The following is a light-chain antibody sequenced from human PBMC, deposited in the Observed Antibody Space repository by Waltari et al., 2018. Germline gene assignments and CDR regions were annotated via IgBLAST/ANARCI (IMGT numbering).Light chain of an antibody. CDR2: LGS. V-gene: IGKV2-28*01. CDR3: FQDIQLPYS. Sequence: DIVMTQTPLSLPVTPGEPASISCRSSQSLLHSNGYTYLFWYLQKPGQSPQLLIYLGSNRASGVLDRFSGSGSGTDFTLKISRVEAEDVGVYYCFQDIQLPYSFGQGTKVEIK. CDR1: QSLLHSNGYTY. J-gene: IGKJ2*03.